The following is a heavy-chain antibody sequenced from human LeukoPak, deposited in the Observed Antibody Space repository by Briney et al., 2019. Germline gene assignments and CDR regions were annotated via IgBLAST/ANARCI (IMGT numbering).Heavy chain of an antibody. Sequence: ASVNVSCKASGYTFTSYDIKWVRQVTGQGIERTRWMNPNSGNTGYAQKFPGRVTMTRNTSISTAYMELSSLRSEDTAVYYCARETIITIFGGPRYYYGMDVWGQGTTVTVSS. V-gene: IGHV1-8*01. D-gene: IGHD3-3*01. J-gene: IGHJ6*02. CDR1: GYTFTSYD. CDR2: MNPNSGNT. CDR3: ARETIITIFGGPRYYYGMDV.